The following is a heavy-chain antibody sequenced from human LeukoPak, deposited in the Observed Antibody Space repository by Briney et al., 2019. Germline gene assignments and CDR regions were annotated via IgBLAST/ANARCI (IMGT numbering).Heavy chain of an antibody. CDR1: GFTFSNYW. J-gene: IGHJ4*02. CDR3: AREVFEYSGSFGY. CDR2: ISYDGSNK. Sequence: PGGSLRLACVASGFTFSNYWMHWVRQAPGKGLEWVAVISYDGSNKYYADSVKGRFTISRDNSKNTLYLQMNSLRAEDTAVYYCAREVFEYSGSFGYWGQGTLVTVSS. D-gene: IGHD6-6*01. V-gene: IGHV3-30-3*01.